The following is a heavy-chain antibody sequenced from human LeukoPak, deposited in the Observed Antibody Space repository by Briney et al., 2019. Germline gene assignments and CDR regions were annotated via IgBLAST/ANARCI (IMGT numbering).Heavy chain of an antibody. CDR1: GFTFSSYA. V-gene: IGHV3-23*01. Sequence: GSLRLSCAASGFTFSSYAMSWVRQAPGKGLEWVSAISGSGGSTYYAVSVKGRFTISRDNSKNTLYLQMNSLRAEDTAVYYCAKDRSIVVVVAAEGWGQGTLVTVSS. D-gene: IGHD2-15*01. CDR3: AKDRSIVVVVAAEG. J-gene: IGHJ4*02. CDR2: ISGSGGST.